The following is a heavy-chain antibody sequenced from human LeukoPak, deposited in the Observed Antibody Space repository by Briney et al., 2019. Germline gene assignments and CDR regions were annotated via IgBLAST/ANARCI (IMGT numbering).Heavy chain of an antibody. CDR3: ARVRGYCSSTICYRYYFDY. V-gene: IGHV4-38-2*02. CDR1: GYPISSGYY. Sequence: SETLSLTCTVSGYPISSGYYWGWIRQPPGKGLEWIGTIYHSGSTYYNPSLKSRVTISVDTSKNQFSLKLTSVTAADTAVYYCARVRGYCSSTICYRYYFDYWGQGTLVTVSS. CDR2: IYHSGST. J-gene: IGHJ4*02. D-gene: IGHD2-2*01.